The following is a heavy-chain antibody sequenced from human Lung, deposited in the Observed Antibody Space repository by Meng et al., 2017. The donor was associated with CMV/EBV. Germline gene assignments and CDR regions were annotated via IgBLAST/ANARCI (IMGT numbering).Heavy chain of an antibody. CDR2: IYPNSGGT. CDR3: ARDNDWGPDY. V-gene: IGHV1-2*02. J-gene: IGHJ4*02. Sequence: ASXXVSCKASGYTFTDHYFHWVRQAPGQGLEWMGWIYPNSGGTHYAQKFQGRLTVTTDTSISTGYMELSSLGSDDTAVYYCARDNDWGPDYLDQGTLVTVSS. D-gene: IGHD3-9*01. CDR1: GYTFTDHY.